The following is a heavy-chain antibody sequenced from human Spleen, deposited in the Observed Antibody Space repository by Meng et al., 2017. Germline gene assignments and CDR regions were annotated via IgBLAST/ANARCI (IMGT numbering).Heavy chain of an antibody. D-gene: IGHD1-26*01. CDR2: INAGNGNT. Sequence: ASVKVSCKASGYTFTSYAMHWVRQAPGQRLEWMGWINAGNGNTKYSQKFQGRVTITRDTSASTAYMELSSLRSEDTAVYYCAREGGTFKYYFDYWGQGTLVTVSS. CDR1: GYTFTSYA. CDR3: AREGGTFKYYFDY. V-gene: IGHV1-3*01. J-gene: IGHJ4*02.